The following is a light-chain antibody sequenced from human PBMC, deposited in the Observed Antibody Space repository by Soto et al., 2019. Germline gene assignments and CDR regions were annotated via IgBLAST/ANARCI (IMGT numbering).Light chain of an antibody. CDR2: ESF. CDR3: QQRHTWPTT. J-gene: IGKJ4*01. V-gene: IGKV3-11*01. CDR1: QNINAY. Sequence: DIVLTQSPATLYLSPGERATLSCRASQNINAYVAWYQHRPGQGPRLLIYESFKRAAGIPARFSGSGSGTDFTLIISSLEPEDFGVYYCQQRHTWPTTFGGGAKVEIK.